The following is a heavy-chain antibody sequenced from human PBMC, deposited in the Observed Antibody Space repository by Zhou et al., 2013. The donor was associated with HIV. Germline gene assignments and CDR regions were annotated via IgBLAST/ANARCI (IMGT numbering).Heavy chain of an antibody. CDR1: GGTFSSYA. D-gene: IGHD3-10*01. CDR2: IIPIFGTA. J-gene: IGHJ2*01. CDR3: AREGNTRGSPGYWYFDL. Sequence: QVQLVQSGAEVKKPGSSVKVSCKASGGTFSSYAISWVRQAPGQGLEWMGGIIPIFGTANYAQKFQGRVTITTDESTSTAYMELSSLRSEDTAVYYCAREGNTRGSPGYWYFDLWGRGTLVTVSS. V-gene: IGHV1-69*05.